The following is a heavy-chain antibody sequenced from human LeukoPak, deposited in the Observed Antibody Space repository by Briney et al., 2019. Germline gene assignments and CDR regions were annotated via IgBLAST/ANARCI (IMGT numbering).Heavy chain of an antibody. V-gene: IGHV4-61*01. CDR3: ARYCSSTSCYHRNHGMDV. J-gene: IGHJ6*02. Sequence: SSETLSLTCTVSGGSVSSGSYYCSWIRQPPGKGLEWIGYIYYSGSTNYNPSLKSRVTISVDTSKNQLSLKLSSVTAADTAVYYCARYCSSTSCYHRNHGMDVWGQGTTVTVSS. CDR2: IYYSGST. D-gene: IGHD2-2*01. CDR1: GGSVSSGSYY.